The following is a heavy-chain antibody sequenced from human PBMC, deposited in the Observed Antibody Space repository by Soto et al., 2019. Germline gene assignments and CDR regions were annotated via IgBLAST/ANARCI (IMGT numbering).Heavy chain of an antibody. Sequence: SETLSLTCTVSGGSISSYYWSWIRQPPGKGLEWIGYIYYSGSTKYNPSLKSRVTISVDTSKNQFSLKLSSVTAADTAVYYCARQSCSSTSCYSWVSWFDPWGQGNLVTVS. D-gene: IGHD2-2*01. V-gene: IGHV4-59*08. CDR1: GGSISSYY. CDR3: ARQSCSSTSCYSWVSWFDP. J-gene: IGHJ5*02. CDR2: IYYSGST.